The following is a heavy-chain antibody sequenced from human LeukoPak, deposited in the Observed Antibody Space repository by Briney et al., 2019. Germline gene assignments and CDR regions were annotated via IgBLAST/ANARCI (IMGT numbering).Heavy chain of an antibody. V-gene: IGHV4-59*11. CDR1: GGSISSHY. CDR2: IYYSGST. CDR3: ARDPFLSDY. Sequence: SETLSLTCTVSGGSISSHYWSWIRQPPGKGLEWIGYIYYSGSTNYNPSLKSRVTISVDTSKNQFSLKLSSVTAADTAVYYCARDPFLSDYWGQGTLVTVSS. J-gene: IGHJ4*02.